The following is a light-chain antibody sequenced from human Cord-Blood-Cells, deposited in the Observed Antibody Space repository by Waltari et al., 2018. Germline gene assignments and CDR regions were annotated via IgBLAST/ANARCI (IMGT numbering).Light chain of an antibody. Sequence: QSALTQPASVSGAPGQSITIPCPGTRSDSGSYNLASWYQQHPGKAPNLMIYEGSKRPSGVSNRFSGSKSGNTASLTISGLQAEDGADYYCCSYAGSSTWVFGGGTKLTVL. J-gene: IGLJ3*02. V-gene: IGLV2-23*01. CDR3: CSYAGSSTWV. CDR2: EGS. CDR1: RSDSGSYNL.